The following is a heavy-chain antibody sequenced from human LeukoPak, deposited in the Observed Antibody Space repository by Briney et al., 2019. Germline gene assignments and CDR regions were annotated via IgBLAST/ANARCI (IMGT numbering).Heavy chain of an antibody. Sequence: PSQTLSLTCTVSGGSISSGSYYWSWIRQPAGKGLEWIGRIYTSGSTNYNPSLKSRVTISVDTSKNQFSLKLGSVTAADTAVYYCARGPISMVRGVMVPSWFDPWGQGTLVTVSS. CDR2: IYTSGST. CDR3: ARGPISMVRGVMVPSWFDP. CDR1: GGSISSGSYY. J-gene: IGHJ5*02. D-gene: IGHD3-10*01. V-gene: IGHV4-61*02.